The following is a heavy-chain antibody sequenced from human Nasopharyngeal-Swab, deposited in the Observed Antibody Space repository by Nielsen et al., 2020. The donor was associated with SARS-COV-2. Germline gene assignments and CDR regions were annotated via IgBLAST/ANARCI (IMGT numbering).Heavy chain of an antibody. J-gene: IGHJ4*02. D-gene: IGHD3-10*01. Sequence: WIRQPPGKGLEWVSSISSSSSYIYYADSVKGRFTISRDNAKNSLYLQMNSLRAEDTAVYYCARVAGGYYGSGSYPDYWGQGTLVTVSS. V-gene: IGHV3-21*01. CDR2: ISSSSSYI. CDR3: ARVAGGYYGSGSYPDY.